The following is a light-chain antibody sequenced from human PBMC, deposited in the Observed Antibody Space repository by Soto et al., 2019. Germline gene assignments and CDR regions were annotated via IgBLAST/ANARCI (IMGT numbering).Light chain of an antibody. V-gene: IGKV1-17*02. J-gene: IGKJ1*01. CDR2: ATF. CDR3: LQFNSYPRT. Sequence: IQMKQKPSSLSASVGDRVTITCRASEDIRSDLGWYQQRPGRAPKRLIYATFTLQSGVPSRFSGSRSGTEFTLTISNLQPEDFATYYCLQFNSYPRTFGQGTKVDI. CDR1: EDIRSD.